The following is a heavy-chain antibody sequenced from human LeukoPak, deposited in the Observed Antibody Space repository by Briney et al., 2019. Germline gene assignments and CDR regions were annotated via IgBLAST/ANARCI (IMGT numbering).Heavy chain of an antibody. V-gene: IGHV1-8*03. CDR3: ARGSGSYLGDAFDI. Sequence: ASVKVSCNASGYTFTSYDINWVRQATGQGLEWMGWMNPNSGNTGYAQKFQGRVTITRNTSISTAYMELSSLRSEDTAVYYCARGSGSYLGDAFDIWGQGTMVTVSS. D-gene: IGHD1-26*01. J-gene: IGHJ3*02. CDR2: MNPNSGNT. CDR1: GYTFTSYD.